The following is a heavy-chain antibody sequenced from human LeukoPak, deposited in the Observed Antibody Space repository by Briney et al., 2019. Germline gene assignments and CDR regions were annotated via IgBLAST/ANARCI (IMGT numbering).Heavy chain of an antibody. CDR2: IYYSGST. D-gene: IGHD5-12*01. CDR3: ARVGIVATSAFDV. V-gene: IGHV4-59*01. Sequence: SETLSLTCTVSGGSISSYYWSWIRQPPGKGLEWIGYIYYSGSTNYNPSLKSRVTISVDTSKNQFSLKLSSVTAADTAVYYCARVGIVATSAFDVWGQGTMVTVSS. CDR1: GGSISSYY. J-gene: IGHJ3*01.